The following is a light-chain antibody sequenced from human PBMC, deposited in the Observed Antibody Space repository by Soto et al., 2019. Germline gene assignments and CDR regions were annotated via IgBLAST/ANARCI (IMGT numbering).Light chain of an antibody. V-gene: IGLV2-11*01. Sequence: QLVLTQPRSVSGSPGQSVTISCTGTSSDVGGYDYVSWCQQHPGKAPKLLIYDVTRRPSGVPDRFSGSKSGNTASLTISGLQAEDEADYYCCSYAGAYTWMFGGGTQLTVL. CDR1: SSDVGGYDY. CDR2: DVT. CDR3: CSYAGAYTWM. J-gene: IGLJ3*02.